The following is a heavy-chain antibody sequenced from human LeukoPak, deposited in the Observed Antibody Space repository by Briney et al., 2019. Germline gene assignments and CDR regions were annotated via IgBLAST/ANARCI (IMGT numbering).Heavy chain of an antibody. CDR1: GYTFTSYY. J-gene: IGHJ6*03. V-gene: IGHV1-46*01. D-gene: IGHD2-15*01. Sequence: GASVKVSCKASGYTFTSYYMHWVRQAPGQGLEWMGIINPSGGSTSYAQKFQGRVTMTRDMSTSTVYMELSSLRSEDTAVYYCARAVCSGGSRYYYYYMDVWGKGTTVTVPS. CDR2: INPSGGST. CDR3: ARAVCSGGSRYYYYYMDV.